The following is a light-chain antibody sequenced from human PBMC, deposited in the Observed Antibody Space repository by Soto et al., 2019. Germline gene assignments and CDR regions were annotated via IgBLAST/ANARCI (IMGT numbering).Light chain of an antibody. CDR1: QSVSSNY. CDR3: QQRSNWPPIT. J-gene: IGKJ5*01. CDR2: RAS. V-gene: IGKV3D-20*02. Sequence: EIVLTQSPGTLSLSPGERATLSCSASQSVSSNYLAWYQQKPGQAPKVLIYRASSRATGIPDRFSGSGSGTDFTLTISSLEPEDFAVYYCQQRSNWPPITFGQGTRLEIK.